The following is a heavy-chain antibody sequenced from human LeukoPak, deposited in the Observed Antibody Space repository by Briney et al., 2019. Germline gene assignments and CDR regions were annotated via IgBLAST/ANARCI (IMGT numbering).Heavy chain of an antibody. J-gene: IGHJ5*02. D-gene: IGHD5-18*01. CDR3: ARVTHTELSTWFDP. V-gene: IGHV1-46*01. CDR2: INPSGGST. Sequence: ASVKVSCKASGYTFTSYYMHWVRQAPGQGLEWMGIINPSGGSTSYAQKFQGRVTMTRDMSTSTAYMELSSLRSEDTAVYFCARVTHTELSTWFDPWGQGTLVTVSS. CDR1: GYTFTSYY.